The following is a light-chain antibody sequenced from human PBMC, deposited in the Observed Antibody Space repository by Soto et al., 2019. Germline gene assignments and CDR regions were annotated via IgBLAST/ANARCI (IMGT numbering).Light chain of an antibody. CDR2: EVT. CDR1: SSDIGSYNL. V-gene: IGLV2-23*02. CDR3: CSYAGSSTMDV. J-gene: IGLJ1*01. Sequence: QSALTQPASVSGSPGQSITISCTGTSSDIGSYNLVSWYQQHPGRAPKLIIYEVTERPSGVSNRFSRSKSGNLASLTISGLQAEDEADYYCCSYAGSSTMDVFGAGTKLTVL.